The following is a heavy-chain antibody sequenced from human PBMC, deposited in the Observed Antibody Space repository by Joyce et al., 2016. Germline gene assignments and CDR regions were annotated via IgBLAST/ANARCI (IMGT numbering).Heavy chain of an antibody. CDR1: GFTLGSYA. CDR2: LSYDGSEK. J-gene: IGHJ4*02. Sequence: QVQLVESGGGVVQPGRSLRLSCAASGFTLGSYAMPWVRQAPGKGLEWVAVLSYDGSEKFYADSVKGRFTISRDNSKNTLNLQMSSLRAEDTAVYFCARGTRYYHISGYSGDYWGQGTLVTVSS. CDR3: ARGTRYYHISGYSGDY. D-gene: IGHD3-22*01. V-gene: IGHV3-30*04.